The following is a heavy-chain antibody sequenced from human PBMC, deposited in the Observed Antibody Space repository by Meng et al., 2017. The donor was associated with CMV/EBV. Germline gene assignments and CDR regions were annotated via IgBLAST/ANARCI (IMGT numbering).Heavy chain of an antibody. Sequence: ASVKVSCKASGYTFTGYYVHWVRQAPGQGLEWLGWINPNSGGTNYAQKFQGRVTMTRDTSMSTAYMELSSLRSDDTAVYYCARLDCSSTSCYKLGWLDPWGQGTPVTVSS. CDR2: INPNSGGT. CDR1: GYTFTGYY. J-gene: IGHJ5*02. CDR3: ARLDCSSTSCYKLGWLDP. D-gene: IGHD2-2*01. V-gene: IGHV1-2*02.